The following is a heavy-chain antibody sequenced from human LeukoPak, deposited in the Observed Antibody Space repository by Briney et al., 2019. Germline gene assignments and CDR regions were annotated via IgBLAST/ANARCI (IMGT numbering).Heavy chain of an antibody. V-gene: IGHV4-59*01. CDR1: GASITSYY. J-gene: IGHJ4*02. CDR2: ITNSGST. Sequence: PSETLSLTCTVSGASITSYYWGWIRQPPVKGLEWIGSITNSGSTSYNPSLKSRVTISLDTSKNQFSLKLSSVTAADTAVYYCARRFLGVEFDYWGQGTLVTVSS. CDR3: ARRFLGVEFDY. D-gene: IGHD3-3*01.